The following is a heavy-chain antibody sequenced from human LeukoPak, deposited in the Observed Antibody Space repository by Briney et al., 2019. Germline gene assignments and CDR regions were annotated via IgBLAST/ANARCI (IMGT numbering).Heavy chain of an antibody. J-gene: IGHJ6*03. CDR1: DDSITMYY. CDR3: ARAGYCSSTSFCWGDYYYMDV. CDR2: IYYSGST. V-gene: IGHV4-59*01. D-gene: IGHD2-2*01. Sequence: SETLSLTCSVSDDSITMYYWTWIRQPPGKGLEWIGYIYYSGSTNYNPSLKSRVTISVDTSKNQFSLKLSSVTAADTAVYYCARAGYCSSTSFCWGDYYYMDVWGKGTTVTISS.